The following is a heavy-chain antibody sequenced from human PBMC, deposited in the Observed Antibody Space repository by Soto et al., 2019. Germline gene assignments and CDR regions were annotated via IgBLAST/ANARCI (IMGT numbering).Heavy chain of an antibody. D-gene: IGHD6-19*01. V-gene: IGHV6-1*01. CDR3: ARECPCYVSSDRYLAY. CDR2: TYYRSRWYN. Sequence: SQSLSLTCAISVYSVSGNSAAWNWIIQSPSRGLAWLGRTYYRSRWYNDYAVSVKSRITVTPDTSKNQFSLHLNSVTPEDTAVYYCARECPCYVSSDRYLAYWGQGALVPVSS. J-gene: IGHJ4*02. CDR1: VYSVSGNSAA.